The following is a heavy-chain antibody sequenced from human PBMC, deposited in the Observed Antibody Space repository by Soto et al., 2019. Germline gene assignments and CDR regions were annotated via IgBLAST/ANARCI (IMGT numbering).Heavy chain of an antibody. CDR1: GGSISSYY. Sequence: PSETLSLTCTVSGGSISSYYWSWIRQPPGRGLEWIGYIYYSGSTNYNPSLKSRVTISVDTSKNQFSLKLSSVTAADTAVYYCARDSRYGSGSYYNVPNWFDPWGQGTLVTVSS. J-gene: IGHJ5*02. CDR2: IYYSGST. V-gene: IGHV4-59*01. D-gene: IGHD3-10*01. CDR3: ARDSRYGSGSYYNVPNWFDP.